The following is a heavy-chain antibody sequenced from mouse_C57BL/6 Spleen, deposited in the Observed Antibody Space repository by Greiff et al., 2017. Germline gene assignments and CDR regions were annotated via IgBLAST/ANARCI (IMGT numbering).Heavy chain of an antibody. J-gene: IGHJ4*01. D-gene: IGHD5-5*01. CDR3: ARNPIYLTGGYAMDY. Sequence: VHLVESGPGLVQPSQSQSITCTVSGFSLTSYGVHWVRQSPGKGLEWLGVIWSGGITDYNAAFISRLSISKDNSKSQVFFKMNSLQADDTAIYYCARNPIYLTGGYAMDYWGQGTSVTVSS. CDR1: GFSLTSYG. CDR2: IWSGGIT. V-gene: IGHV2-2*01.